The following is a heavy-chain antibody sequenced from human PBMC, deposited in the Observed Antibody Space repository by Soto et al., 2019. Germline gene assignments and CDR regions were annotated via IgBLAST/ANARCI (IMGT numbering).Heavy chain of an antibody. D-gene: IGHD1-26*01. Sequence: EVQLVESGGGLVQPGGSLKLSCAASGFTFSGSSMHWVRQASGKGLEWVGRIRSKANSYATAYAASVKGRFTISRDDSKNTAYLQMNSLKTEDTAVYYCTSHLDSGSSNFDYWGQGTLVTVSS. CDR2: IRSKANSYAT. CDR3: TSHLDSGSSNFDY. V-gene: IGHV3-73*02. CDR1: GFTFSGSS. J-gene: IGHJ4*02.